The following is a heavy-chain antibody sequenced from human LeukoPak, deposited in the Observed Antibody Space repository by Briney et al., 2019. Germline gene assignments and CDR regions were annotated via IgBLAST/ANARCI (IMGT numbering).Heavy chain of an antibody. Sequence: PGGSLRLSCAASGFTFSSYSMNWVRQAPGKGLEWVSSISSSSSYIYYADSVKGRFTISRDNAKNSLYLQMNSLRAEDTAVYYCARGADCSSTSCSPLGYYYYMDVWGKGTTVTISS. V-gene: IGHV3-21*01. CDR2: ISSSSSYI. CDR3: ARGADCSSTSCSPLGYYYYMDV. D-gene: IGHD2-2*01. CDR1: GFTFSSYS. J-gene: IGHJ6*03.